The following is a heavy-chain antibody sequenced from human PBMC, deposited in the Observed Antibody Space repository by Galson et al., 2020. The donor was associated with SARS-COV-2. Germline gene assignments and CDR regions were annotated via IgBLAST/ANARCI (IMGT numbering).Heavy chain of an antibody. J-gene: IGHJ4*02. CDR1: GGSFSSYD. V-gene: IGHV1-69*13. D-gene: IGHD3-16*01. Sequence: SVKVSCKASGGSFSSYDINWVRQAPRQGLEWMGGIIHIFDTAKYAQQFQGRVTITADESETTAYMELTSLRSDDTAVYFCARGEVQTLDYWGQGTLVTVSS. CDR2: IIHIFDTA. CDR3: ARGEVQTLDY.